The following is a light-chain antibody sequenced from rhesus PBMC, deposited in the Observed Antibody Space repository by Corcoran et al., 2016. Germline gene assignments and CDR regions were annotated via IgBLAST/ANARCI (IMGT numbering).Light chain of an antibody. CDR3: QQYKNPPLT. CDR1: QAINNY. CDR2: YAS. J-gene: IGKJ4*01. V-gene: IGKV1-66*01. Sequence: DIQMTQSPSSLSASIGDRVTITCRASQAINNYLSWYQQKPGKSPKPLMYYASRLERGVPSRFSGGRSETDYTLTITSLQPEDVVTYYCQQYKNPPLTFGGGTKVDLK.